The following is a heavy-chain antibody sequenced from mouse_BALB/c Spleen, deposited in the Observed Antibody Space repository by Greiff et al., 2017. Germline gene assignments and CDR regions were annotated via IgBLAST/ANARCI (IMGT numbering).Heavy chain of an antibody. D-gene: IGHD1-1*01. CDR1: GFAFSSYD. V-gene: IGHV5-12-1*01. Sequence: EVQLVESGGGLVKPGGSLKLSCAASGFAFSSYDMSWVRQTPEKRLEWVAYISSGGGSTYYPDTVKGRFTISRDNAKNTLYLQMSSLKSEDTAMYYCARHTVYYFDYWGQGTTLTVSS. J-gene: IGHJ2*01. CDR2: ISSGGGST. CDR3: ARHTVYYFDY.